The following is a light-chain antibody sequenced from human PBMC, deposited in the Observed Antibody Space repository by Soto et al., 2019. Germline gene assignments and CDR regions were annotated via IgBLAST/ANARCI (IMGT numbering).Light chain of an antibody. J-gene: IGKJ5*01. CDR3: QQANSFPIT. V-gene: IGKV1-5*01. CDR1: QSISSW. Sequence: IQMTQSPSTLSASVGDRVTITCRASQSISSWLAWYQQKPGKAPKLLIYDASSLESGVPPRFSGSGSGTDFTLTISSLQPEDFATYFCQQANSFPITFGQGTRLEIK. CDR2: DAS.